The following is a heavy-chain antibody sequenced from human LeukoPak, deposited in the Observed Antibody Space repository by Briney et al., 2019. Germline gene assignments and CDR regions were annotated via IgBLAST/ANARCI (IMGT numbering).Heavy chain of an antibody. CDR3: ARNPYLTVVRIQLWQPLDY. Sequence: GASVKVSCKASGYTFTSYGISWVRQAPGQGLEWMGWISAYNGNTNYAQKLQGRVTMTTDTSTSTAYMELRSLRSDDTAVYYCARNPYLTVVRIQLWQPLDYWGQGTLVTVSS. V-gene: IGHV1-18*01. CDR2: ISAYNGNT. D-gene: IGHD5-18*01. J-gene: IGHJ4*02. CDR1: GYTFTSYG.